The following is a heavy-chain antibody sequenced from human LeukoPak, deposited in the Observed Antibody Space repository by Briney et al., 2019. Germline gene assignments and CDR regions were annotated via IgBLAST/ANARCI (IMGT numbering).Heavy chain of an antibody. CDR3: ARDWYDSSGYYYSFSGFDP. Sequence: SETLSLTCTVSGGSISSGSYYWSWIRQPAGKGLEWIGRIYTSGSTNYNPSLKSRVTISVDTSKNQFSLKLSSVTAADTAVYYCARDWYDSSGYYYSFSGFDPWGQGTLVTVSS. V-gene: IGHV4-61*02. CDR1: GGSISSGSYY. CDR2: IYTSGST. J-gene: IGHJ5*02. D-gene: IGHD3-22*01.